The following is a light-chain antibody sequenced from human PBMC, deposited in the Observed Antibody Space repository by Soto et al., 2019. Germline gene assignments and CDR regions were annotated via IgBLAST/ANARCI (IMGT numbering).Light chain of an antibody. Sequence: EIVMTQSPATLSVSPGDRATLSCRASERVTSSLAWYQQKPGQPPRLLIYAASTRATDVPARFSGGGSETEFTLTISSLQSEDFAVYFCQQYNIWPLWTFGQGTKVDI. J-gene: IGKJ1*01. CDR3: QQYNIWPLWT. CDR2: AAS. V-gene: IGKV3-15*01. CDR1: ERVTSS.